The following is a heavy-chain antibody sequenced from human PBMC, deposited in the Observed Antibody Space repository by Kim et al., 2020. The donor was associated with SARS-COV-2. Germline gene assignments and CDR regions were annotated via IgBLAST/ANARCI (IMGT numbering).Heavy chain of an antibody. V-gene: IGHV4-31*03. CDR3: ARGDYGSGRWFDP. CDR1: GGSISSGGYY. D-gene: IGHD3-10*01. CDR2: IYYSGST. J-gene: IGHJ5*02. Sequence: SETLSLTCTVSGGSISSGGYYWSWIRQHPGKGLEWIGYIYYSGSTYYNPSLKSRVTISVDTSKNQFSLKLSSVTAADTAVYYCARGDYGSGRWFDPWGHGTLVTVSS.